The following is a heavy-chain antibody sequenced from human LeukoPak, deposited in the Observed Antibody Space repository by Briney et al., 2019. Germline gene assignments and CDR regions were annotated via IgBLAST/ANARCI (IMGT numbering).Heavy chain of an antibody. V-gene: IGHV3-48*03. CDR1: GFTFSTFD. Sequence: GGSLRLSCASSGFTFSTFDMNWVRQAPGKGLEWVSFISSSGDTTSYADSVKGRFTVSRDNAKNSLYLQMNSLRTEDTALYYCARARGYSYGILDQWGQGALVTVSS. D-gene: IGHD5-18*01. CDR3: ARARGYSYGILDQ. J-gene: IGHJ4*02. CDR2: ISSSGDTT.